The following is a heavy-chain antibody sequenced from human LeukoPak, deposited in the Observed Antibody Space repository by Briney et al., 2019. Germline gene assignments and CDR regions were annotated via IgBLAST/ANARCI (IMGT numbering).Heavy chain of an antibody. CDR2: INGDGSWT. CDR3: VSFYETY. CDR1: GNYW. D-gene: IGHD2-2*01. V-gene: IGHV3-74*01. J-gene: IGHJ4*02. Sequence: GGPLRLSCAASGNYWMHWVRQAPGKGLVWVSHINGDGSWTTYADSVKGRFTISKDNAKNTVYLQMNNLRAEDTAVYYCVSFYETYWGRGTLVTVSS.